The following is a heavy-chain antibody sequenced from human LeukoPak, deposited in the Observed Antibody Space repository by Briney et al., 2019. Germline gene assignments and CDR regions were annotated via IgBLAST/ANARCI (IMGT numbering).Heavy chain of an antibody. D-gene: IGHD6-13*01. CDR3: ARMAAAGYYYYYYYMDV. J-gene: IGHJ6*03. CDR2: IYTSGST. Sequence: PSETLSLTCAVSGGSISSYYWSWIRQPAGKGLEWIGRIYTSGSTNYNPSLKSRVTMSVDTSKNQFSLKLSSVTAADTAVYYCARMAAAGYYYYYYYMDVWGKGTTVTVSS. V-gene: IGHV4-4*07. CDR1: GGSISSYY.